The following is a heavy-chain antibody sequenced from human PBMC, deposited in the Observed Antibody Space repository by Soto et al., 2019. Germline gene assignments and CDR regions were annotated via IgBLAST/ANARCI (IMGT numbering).Heavy chain of an antibody. V-gene: IGHV3-74*01. J-gene: IGHJ4*02. D-gene: IGHD2-21*02. Sequence: EVQLVESGGGLVQPGGSLRLSCAASGFTFSSYWMHWVRQVPGKGLVWVSRIKIAGSITSYADSVRGRFTISRDNAKNTLYLQMNSLRAEDTAVYYCARVRNGDWYFDYWGQGTLVTVSS. CDR3: ARVRNGDWYFDY. CDR1: GFTFSSYW. CDR2: IKIAGSIT.